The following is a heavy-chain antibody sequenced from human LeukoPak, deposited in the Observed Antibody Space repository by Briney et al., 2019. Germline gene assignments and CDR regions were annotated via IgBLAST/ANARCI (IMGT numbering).Heavy chain of an antibody. D-gene: IGHD2-15*01. Sequence: GGSLRLSCTASGFTLSRFAMHWVRQAPGKGLEWLGHMSDDGSEKHYVDSVRGRFTISRDPSKNTLYLEMTSLRTEDTAVYYCAREADSGYHRTVDYWGQGTMVTVS. V-gene: IGHV3-30-3*01. CDR1: GFTLSRFA. J-gene: IGHJ4*02. CDR2: MSDDGSEK. CDR3: AREADSGYHRTVDY.